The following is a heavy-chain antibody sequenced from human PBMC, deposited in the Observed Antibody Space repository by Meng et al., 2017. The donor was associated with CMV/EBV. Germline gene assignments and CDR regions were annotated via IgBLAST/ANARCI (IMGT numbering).Heavy chain of an antibody. CDR1: GGSISSSSYY. J-gene: IGHJ4*02. CDR3: ARDYRYYYGSGYDY. V-gene: IGHV4-39*07. CDR2: IYYSGST. D-gene: IGHD3-10*01. Sequence: SETLSLTCTVSGGSISSSSYYWGWIRQPPGKGLEWIGSIYYSGSTYYNPSLKSRVTISVDTSKNQFSLKLSSVTAADTAVYYCARDYRYYYGSGYDYWGQGTLVTVSS.